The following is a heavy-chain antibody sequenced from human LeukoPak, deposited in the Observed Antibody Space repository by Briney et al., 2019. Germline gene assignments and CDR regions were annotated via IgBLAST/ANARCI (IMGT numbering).Heavy chain of an antibody. CDR3: ARAGSGWFGESDDAFDI. CDR2: IIPIFGTA. J-gene: IGHJ3*02. Sequence: GASVKVSCKASGGTFSSYAISWVRQAPGQGLEWMGGIIPIFGTANYAQKFQGRVTITADKSTSTAYMELSGLRSEDTAVYYCARAGSGWFGESDDAFDIWGQGTMVTVSS. CDR1: GGTFSSYA. V-gene: IGHV1-69*06. D-gene: IGHD3-10*01.